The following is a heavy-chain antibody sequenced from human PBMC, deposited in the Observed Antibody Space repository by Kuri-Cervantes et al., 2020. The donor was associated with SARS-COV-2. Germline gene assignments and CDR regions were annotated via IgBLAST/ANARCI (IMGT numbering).Heavy chain of an antibody. D-gene: IGHD2-2*01. CDR2: IYYSGST. CDR3: ARQAVVPHYNWFDP. Sequence: GSLRLSCTVSGGSIGSSSYYWGWIRQPPGKGLEWIGSIYYSGSTYYNPSLKSRVTISVDTSKNQFSLKLSSVTAADTAVYYCARQAVVPHYNWFDPWGQGTLVTVSS. CDR1: GGSIGSSSYY. V-gene: IGHV4-39*01. J-gene: IGHJ5*02.